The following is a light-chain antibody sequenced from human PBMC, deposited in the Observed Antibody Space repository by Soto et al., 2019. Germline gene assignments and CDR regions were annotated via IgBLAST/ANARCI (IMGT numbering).Light chain of an antibody. CDR2: DVS. CDR3: CSYTTSTTRLIV. CDR1: SSDVGGYNY. J-gene: IGLJ1*01. Sequence: QSVLTQPASVSGSPGQSITISCTGTSSDVGGYNYVSWYQQHPGKAPKFMIYDVSNRPSGVFNRFSGSKSGNTASLTISGLQAEDVADYYWCSYTTSTTRLIVVGTGTKVTV. V-gene: IGLV2-14*01.